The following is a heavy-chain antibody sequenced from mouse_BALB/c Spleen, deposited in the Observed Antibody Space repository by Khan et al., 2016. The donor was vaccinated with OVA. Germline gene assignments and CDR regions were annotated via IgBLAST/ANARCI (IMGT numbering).Heavy chain of an antibody. CDR3: VEGLFLYYCND. D-gene: IGHD6-1*01. CDR1: GFTFSSYA. Sequence: EVELVESGGGLVKPGGSLKLSCAASGFTFSSYAMSWVRQTPETRLEWVASISSGGFTYYPDRVKGRFTISRDNARNNLYLQMSSLRSEDTAMYYCVEGLFLYYCNDWGQGTTLTVSS. J-gene: IGHJ2*01. CDR2: ISSGGFT. V-gene: IGHV5-6-5*01.